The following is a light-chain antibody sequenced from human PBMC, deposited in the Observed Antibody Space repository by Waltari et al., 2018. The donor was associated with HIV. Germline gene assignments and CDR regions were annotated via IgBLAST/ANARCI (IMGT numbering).Light chain of an antibody. V-gene: IGLV2-8*01. CDR2: EVN. J-gene: IGLJ1*01. Sequence: QPALTQPPSASGSPGQSVTISCTGTSRDIGTYTYVSWYQQHPGRAPNLLIYEVNKRPSGVPDRFSGSKPANTASLTVSGLQVADEADYYCSSYAGNNNYVFGTGTRVTVL. CDR1: SRDIGTYTY. CDR3: SSYAGNNNYV.